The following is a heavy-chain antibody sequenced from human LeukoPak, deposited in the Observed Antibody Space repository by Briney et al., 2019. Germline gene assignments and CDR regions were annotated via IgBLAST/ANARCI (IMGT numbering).Heavy chain of an antibody. V-gene: IGHV3-23*01. CDR1: GFTFNSYG. CDR3: AKASVWTMVRVVSYFDE. CDR2: ISGSGDNT. Sequence: GGSLRLSCAASGFTFNSYGMTWVRQAPGKGLEWVSGISGSGDNTWYADSVKGRFTISRDNSKKTLNLQMHSLRAEDTAVYYCAKASVWTMVRVVSYFDEWGQGTLLPSPQ. J-gene: IGHJ4*02. D-gene: IGHD3-10*01.